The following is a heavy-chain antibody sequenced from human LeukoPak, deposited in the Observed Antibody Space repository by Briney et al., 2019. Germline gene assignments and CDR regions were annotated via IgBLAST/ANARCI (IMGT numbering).Heavy chain of an antibody. D-gene: IGHD1-26*01. CDR3: AKDLFGMWEPGDAFDI. V-gene: IGHV3-53*01. Sequence: QPGGSLRLSCAASGFTVSSNYMTWVRQAPGKGLEWVSVIYGGDKTYYADSVKGRFTISRDNSKNTLYLQMNSLRAEDTAVYYCAKDLFGMWEPGDAFDIWGQGTMVTVSS. CDR1: GFTVSSNY. J-gene: IGHJ3*02. CDR2: IYGGDKT.